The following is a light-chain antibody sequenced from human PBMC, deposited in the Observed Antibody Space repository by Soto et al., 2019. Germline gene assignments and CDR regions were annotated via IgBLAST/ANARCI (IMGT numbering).Light chain of an antibody. CDR1: NSNLGSYS. Sequence: QSALAQPPSASGTPGQRVTISCSGSNSNLGSYSVYWYQQLPGTAPKLLIYRNNERPSGVPDRFSASKSGTSASLAISGLRSEDEADYYCEAWDDSQSVAFAFGPGTKVTVL. CDR2: RNN. CDR3: EAWDDSQSVAFA. J-gene: IGLJ1*01. V-gene: IGLV1-47*01.